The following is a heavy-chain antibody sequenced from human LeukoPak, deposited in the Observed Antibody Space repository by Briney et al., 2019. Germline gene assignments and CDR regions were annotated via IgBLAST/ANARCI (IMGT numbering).Heavy chain of an antibody. CDR1: GGSISSGDYY. V-gene: IGHV4-30-4*01. CDR2: IYYSGST. D-gene: IGHD3-10*01. J-gene: IGHJ4*02. CDR3: ARAIASSGSRLFDY. Sequence: SETLSLTCTVSGGSISSGDYYWSWIRQPPGKGLEWIGYIYYSGSTYYNPSLKSRVTISLDTSKNQFSLRLTSVTAADTAVYYCARAIASSGSRLFDYRGQGTLVTVSS.